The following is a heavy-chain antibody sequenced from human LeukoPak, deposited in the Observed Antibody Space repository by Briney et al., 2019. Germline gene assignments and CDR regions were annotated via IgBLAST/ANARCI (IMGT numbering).Heavy chain of an antibody. D-gene: IGHD6-6*01. V-gene: IGHV3-48*01. CDR3: ARDPISSSALDY. Sequence: GGSLRLSCAASGFTFSDYSMNWVRQAPGKGLEWVSYISRSSSTIYYADSVKGRFTISRDNAKNALYLQVNSLRADDTAVYYCARDPISSSALDYWGQGTLVTVSS. CDR2: ISRSSSTI. J-gene: IGHJ4*02. CDR1: GFTFSDYS.